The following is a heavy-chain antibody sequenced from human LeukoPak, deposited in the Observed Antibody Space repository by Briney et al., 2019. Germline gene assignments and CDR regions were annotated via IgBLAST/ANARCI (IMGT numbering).Heavy chain of an antibody. V-gene: IGHV4-30-2*01. J-gene: IGHJ5*02. Sequence: SETLSLTCTVSGGSISSGGYYWSWIRQPPGKGLEWIGYTYHSGSTYYNPSLKSRVTISVDRSKNQFSLKLSSVTAADTAVYYCARERDSSSWPNNWFDPWGQGTLVTVSS. CDR2: TYHSGST. D-gene: IGHD6-13*01. CDR1: GGSISSGGYY. CDR3: ARERDSSSWPNNWFDP.